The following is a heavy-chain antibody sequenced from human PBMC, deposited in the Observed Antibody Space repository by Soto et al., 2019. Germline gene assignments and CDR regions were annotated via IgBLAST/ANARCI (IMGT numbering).Heavy chain of an antibody. CDR2: IYYSGST. CDR3: ARGVATIGP. V-gene: IGHV4-59*01. Sequence: QVQLQESGPRLVKPSETLSLTCTVSGDSISSYYWSWIRQPPGQGLEWIGYIYYSGSTNYNPSLKSRVTISVDTPTNQFSLKLTSVTAADTAVYYCARGVATIGPWGQGALVTVSS. J-gene: IGHJ5*02. CDR1: GDSISSYY. D-gene: IGHD5-12*01.